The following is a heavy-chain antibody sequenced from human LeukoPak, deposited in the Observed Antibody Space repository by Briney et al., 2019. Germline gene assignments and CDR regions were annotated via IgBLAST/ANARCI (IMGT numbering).Heavy chain of an antibody. CDR3: AGGKFFDI. V-gene: IGHV3-30-3*01. J-gene: IGHJ3*02. Sequence: GGSLRLSCEASAFTFSHYPMDWVRQAPGKGLELVAIISDDGTNRYYADSVEGRFTISRDDSNNTVYLQMNSLRVDDTAIYFCAGGKFFDIWGQGTMVTVSS. CDR1: AFTFSHYP. CDR2: ISDDGTNR.